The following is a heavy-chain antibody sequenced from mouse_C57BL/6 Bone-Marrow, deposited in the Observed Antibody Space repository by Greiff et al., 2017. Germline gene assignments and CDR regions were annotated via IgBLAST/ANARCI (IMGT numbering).Heavy chain of an antibody. CDR2: INPGSGGT. J-gene: IGHJ3*01. V-gene: IGHV1-54*01. D-gene: IGHD4-1*01. CDR3: ARSKNWGSWFAY. Sequence: QVQLQQSGAELVRPGTSVKVSCKASGYAFTNYLIEWVKQRPGQGLEWIGVINPGSGGTNYNEKFKGKATLTADTSSSTAYMQLSSLTSEAAAVYFCARSKNWGSWFAYWGQGTLVTVSA. CDR1: GYAFTNYL.